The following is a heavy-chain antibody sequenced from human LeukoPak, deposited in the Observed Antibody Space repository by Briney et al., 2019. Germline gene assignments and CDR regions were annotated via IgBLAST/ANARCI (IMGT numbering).Heavy chain of an antibody. V-gene: IGHV1-2*02. CDR2: INPNSGGT. J-gene: IGHJ6*03. D-gene: IGHD6-13*01. CDR1: GYTFTGYY. Sequence: ASVKVSCKASGYTFTGYYMHWVRQAPGQGLEWMGWINPNSGGTNYAQKFQGRVTMTRDTSISTAYMELSRLRSDDTAVYYCARGCGSWYLPLCYYYYYYMDVGGKGTTVTVSS. CDR3: ARGCGSWYLPLCYYYYYYMDV.